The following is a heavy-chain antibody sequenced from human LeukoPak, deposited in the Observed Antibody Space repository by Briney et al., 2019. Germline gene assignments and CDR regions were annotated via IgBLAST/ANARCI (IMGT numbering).Heavy chain of an antibody. Sequence: PGGSLRLSCAASGFTFNSYSVNWVRQAPGKGLEWVANIKQDGSEKYYVDSVKGRFTISRDNAKNSLYLQMNSLRAEDTAVYYCARVPGLTGYDYWGQGTLVTVSS. J-gene: IGHJ4*02. D-gene: IGHD3-9*01. V-gene: IGHV3-7*01. CDR3: ARVPGLTGYDY. CDR1: GFTFNSYS. CDR2: IKQDGSEK.